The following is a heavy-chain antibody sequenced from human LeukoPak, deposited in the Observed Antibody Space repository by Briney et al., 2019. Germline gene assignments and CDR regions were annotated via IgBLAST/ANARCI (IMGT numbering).Heavy chain of an antibody. CDR3: ARLPVVVVAAHFDY. V-gene: IGHV4-39*01. Sequence: SETLSLTCTVSGGSISSYYWGWIRQPPGKGLEWIGSIYYSGSTYYNPSLKSRVTISVDTSKNQFSLKLSSVTAADTAVYYCARLPVVVVAAHFDYWGQGTLVTVSS. CDR1: GGSISSYY. D-gene: IGHD2-15*01. CDR2: IYYSGST. J-gene: IGHJ4*02.